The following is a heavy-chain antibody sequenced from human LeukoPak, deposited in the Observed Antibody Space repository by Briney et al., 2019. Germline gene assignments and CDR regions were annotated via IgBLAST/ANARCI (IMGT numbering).Heavy chain of an antibody. CDR1: GASISDYY. CDR3: ARGSNWGDY. V-gene: IGHV4-59*01. D-gene: IGHD7-27*01. Sequence: SETVSLTCIVSGASISDYYWSWIRQPPGKGLEWIGFFSNSGTTNYNPSLKSRVTMSVDTSKNQFSLKLSSVTAADTAVYYCARGSNWGDYWGQGTLVTVSS. CDR2: FSNSGTT. J-gene: IGHJ4*02.